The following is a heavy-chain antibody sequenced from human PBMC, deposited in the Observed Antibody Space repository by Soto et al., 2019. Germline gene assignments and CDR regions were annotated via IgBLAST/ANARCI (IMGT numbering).Heavy chain of an antibody. CDR3: ATEYSSSSLAAAGHDAFDI. CDR2: FYYSGST. Sequence: QVQLQESGPGLVKPSQTLSLSCTVSGGSISSGDYYWSWIRQPPGKGLEWIGYFYYSGSTYYNPSLKSRVTISVDTSKNQFSLKLSSVTAADTAVYYCATEYSSSSLAAAGHDAFDIWGQGTMVTVSS. V-gene: IGHV4-30-4*01. D-gene: IGHD6-6*01. CDR1: GGSISSGDYY. J-gene: IGHJ3*02.